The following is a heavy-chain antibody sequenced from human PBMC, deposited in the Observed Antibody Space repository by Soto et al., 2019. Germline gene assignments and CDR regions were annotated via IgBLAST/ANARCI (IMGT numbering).Heavy chain of an antibody. CDR2: ISGSGGST. CDR1: GFTFSSYA. CDR3: AKNPGIAVGDY. J-gene: IGHJ4*02. Sequence: EVQLLESGGGLVQPGGSLRLSCAASGFTFSSYAMSWVRQAPRKGLEWVSAISGSGGSTYYADSVKGRFTISRDNSKNTLYLHMNSLRAEHTAVYYCAKNPGIAVGDYWGQGTLVTVSS. D-gene: IGHD6-19*01. V-gene: IGHV3-23*01.